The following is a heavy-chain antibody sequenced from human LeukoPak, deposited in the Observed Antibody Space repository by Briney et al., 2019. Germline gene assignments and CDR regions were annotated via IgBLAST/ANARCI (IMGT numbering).Heavy chain of an antibody. CDR1: GGSISSYY. J-gene: IGHJ4*02. V-gene: IGHV4-59*01. CDR2: IYYSGST. D-gene: IGHD6-13*01. Sequence: SETLSLTCTVSGGSISSYYWSWIRQPPGKGLEWIGYIYYSGSTNYNPSLKSRVTISVDTSKNQFSLKLSSVTAADTAVYYCARGYSSSVVFNYWGQGTLVTVSS. CDR3: ARGYSSSVVFNY.